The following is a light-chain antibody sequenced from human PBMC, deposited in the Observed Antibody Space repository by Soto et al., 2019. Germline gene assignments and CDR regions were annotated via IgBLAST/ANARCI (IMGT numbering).Light chain of an antibody. CDR3: QRYGSPNT. V-gene: IGKV3-20*01. CDR2: GAS. J-gene: IGKJ4*01. Sequence: EIVLTQSPGTLSLSPGERATLSCRASQSLDSSFLAWYQHKPGQAPRLLIYGASTRATGIPHRFSGSGSGTDFTLTISRLEPEDFAVYYCQRYGSPNTCGGGTKVEIK. CDR1: QSLDSSF.